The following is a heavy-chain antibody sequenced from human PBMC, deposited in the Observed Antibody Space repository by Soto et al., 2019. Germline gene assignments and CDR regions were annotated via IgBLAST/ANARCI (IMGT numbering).Heavy chain of an antibody. CDR3: ARDLWGYCGTDCYPLDV. J-gene: IGHJ6*02. D-gene: IGHD2-21*02. CDR1: GGSISGYY. V-gene: IGHV4-59*01. Sequence: SETLSLSCTVSGGSISGYYWSWIRQPPGKGLEWIGYMYNTGSTVYNPSFKSRVTISVDTSKNQFSLKLNSVTAADTAVYYCARDLWGYCGTDCYPLDVWGQGTTVTVS. CDR2: MYNTGST.